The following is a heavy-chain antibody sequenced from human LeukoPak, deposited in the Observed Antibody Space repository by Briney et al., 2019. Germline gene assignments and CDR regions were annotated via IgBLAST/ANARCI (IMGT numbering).Heavy chain of an antibody. CDR2: INTNAGNP. CDR1: GYTFTSYA. D-gene: IGHD5-24*01. J-gene: IGHJ4*02. Sequence: ASVKVSCKASGYTFTSYAMDWVRQAPGQGLEWMGWINTNAGNPTYAQGFTGRFVFSLDTSVSTAYLQISSLKAEDTAVYYCARDPMVATTRGTLDYWGQGTLVTVSS. CDR3: ARDPMVATTRGTLDY. V-gene: IGHV7-4-1*02.